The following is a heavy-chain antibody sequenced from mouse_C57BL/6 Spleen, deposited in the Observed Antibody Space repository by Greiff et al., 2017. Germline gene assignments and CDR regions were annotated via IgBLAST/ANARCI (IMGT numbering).Heavy chain of an antibody. CDR3: ERGEYYGSGYSPAWFDY. CDR2: ILPGSGST. D-gene: IGHD1-1*01. CDR1: GYTFTGYW. Sequence: VQLQQSGAELMKPGASVKLSCKATGYTFTGYWIEWVKQRPRHGLEWIGEILPGSGSTNYNAKFKGKATFTADTSYNTAYMQLRSLTTEYSAICYCERGEYYGSGYSPAWFDYWGQGTLVTVSA. V-gene: IGHV1-9*01. J-gene: IGHJ3*01.